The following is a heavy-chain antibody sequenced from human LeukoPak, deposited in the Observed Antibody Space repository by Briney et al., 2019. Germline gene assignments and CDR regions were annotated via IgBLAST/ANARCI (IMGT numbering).Heavy chain of an antibody. CDR3: ARDDLEVVCDAFDI. CDR1: GFTFSSYS. CDR2: ISSSSSTI. J-gene: IGHJ3*02. D-gene: IGHD3-3*01. Sequence: GGSLRLSCAASGFTFSSYSMNWVRQAPGKGLEWVSHISSSSSTIYYADSVKGRFTISRDNAKNSLHLQMNSLRAEDTGVYYCARDDLEVVCDAFDIWGQGTMVTVSS. V-gene: IGHV3-48*01.